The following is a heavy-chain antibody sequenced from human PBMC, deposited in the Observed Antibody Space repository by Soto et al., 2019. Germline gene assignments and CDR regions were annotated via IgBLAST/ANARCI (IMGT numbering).Heavy chain of an antibody. CDR1: GGSISSYY. J-gene: IGHJ4*02. Sequence: KPSETLSLTCTVSGGSISSYYWSWIRQPPGKGLEWIGYIYYSGSTNYNPSLKSRVTISVDTSKNQFSLKLSSVTAADTAVYYCARGSNFWSGYHTPAFYYWGKGTLVRVSS. CDR3: ARGSNFWSGYHTPAFYY. V-gene: IGHV4-59*01. D-gene: IGHD3-3*01. CDR2: IYYSGST.